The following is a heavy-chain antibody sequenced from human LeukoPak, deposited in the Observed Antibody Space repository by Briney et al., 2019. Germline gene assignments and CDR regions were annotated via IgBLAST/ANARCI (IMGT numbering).Heavy chain of an antibody. J-gene: IGHJ6*02. D-gene: IGHD6-19*01. CDR3: AREWSAVAGTYYYYGMDV. CDR1: GYTFTCYY. CDR2: INPNSGGT. V-gene: IGHV1-2*06. Sequence: ASVKVSCKASGYTFTCYYLHWVRQAPGQGLEWMGRINPNSGGTNYAQKFQGRVTMTRDTSINTVYMELSRLRFEDTAVYYCAREWSAVAGTYYYYGMDVWGQGTTVTVSS.